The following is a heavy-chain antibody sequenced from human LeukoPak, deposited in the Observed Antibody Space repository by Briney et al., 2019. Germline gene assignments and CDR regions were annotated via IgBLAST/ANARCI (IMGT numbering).Heavy chain of an antibody. Sequence: RGSLRLSCAASGFSFSSYWMNWVRQAPGKGLEWVAVISYDGSNKYYADSVKGRFTISRDNSKNTLYLQMNSLRAEDTAVYYCARERIWIQLWLRQYYFDYWGQGTLVTVSS. CDR2: ISYDGSNK. CDR1: GFSFSSYW. J-gene: IGHJ4*02. D-gene: IGHD5-18*01. CDR3: ARERIWIQLWLRQYYFDY. V-gene: IGHV3-30*03.